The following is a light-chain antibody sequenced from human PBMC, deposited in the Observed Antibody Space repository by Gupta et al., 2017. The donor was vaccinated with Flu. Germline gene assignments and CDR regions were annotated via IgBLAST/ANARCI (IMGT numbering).Light chain of an antibody. CDR3: QQNDNWPLT. V-gene: IGKV3-15*01. CDR2: GAS. J-gene: IGKJ4*01. Sequence: EIVMMQSPGTLSVSPGERATLSCRASQSVSSNLAWYQQKRGQAPRLLIYGASTRATGIPGRFSGSGSGTEFTLTISSLQSEDFAVYYCQQNDNWPLTFGGGTKVEI. CDR1: QSVSSN.